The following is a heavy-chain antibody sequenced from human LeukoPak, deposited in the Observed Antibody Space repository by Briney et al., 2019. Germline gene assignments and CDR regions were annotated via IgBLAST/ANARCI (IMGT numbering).Heavy chain of an antibody. D-gene: IGHD3-9*01. Sequence: GGSLRLSCVASGFTFSSYWMLWVRQDPRKGLVWVSRINGDGSNINYADSVRGRFTISRDNAKNTLYLQMNTLRVEDTAVYYCARDLMDYDVSTGLHHYYMDVWGQGTTVTVSS. CDR1: GFTFSSYW. V-gene: IGHV3-74*01. CDR3: ARDLMDYDVSTGLHHYYMDV. CDR2: INGDGSNI. J-gene: IGHJ6*02.